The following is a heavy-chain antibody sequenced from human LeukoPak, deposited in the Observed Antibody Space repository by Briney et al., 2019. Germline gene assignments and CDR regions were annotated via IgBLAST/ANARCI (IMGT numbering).Heavy chain of an antibody. V-gene: IGHV3-74*01. CDR3: AREYSSSRYFDY. J-gene: IGHJ4*02. CDR1: GFTFSSYW. Sequence: GGSLRLSCAASGFTFSSYWIHWVRQAPGKGLVWVSRINSDGSSTTYADSVKGRSTISRDNAKNTLYLQMNSLRAEDTAVYYCAREYSSSRYFDYWGQGTLVTVSS. CDR2: INSDGSST. D-gene: IGHD6-6*01.